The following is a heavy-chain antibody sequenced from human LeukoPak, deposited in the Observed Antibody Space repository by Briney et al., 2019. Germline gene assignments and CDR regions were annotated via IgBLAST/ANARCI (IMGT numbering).Heavy chain of an antibody. D-gene: IGHD2-15*01. J-gene: IGHJ4*02. CDR1: GGSISSYY. Sequence: SETLSLTCTVSGGSISSYYWSWIRQPPGKGLEWIGYIYYSGSTNYNPSLKSRVTISVDTSKNQFSLKLSSVTAADTAVYYCARATPRWILSWGQGTLVTVSS. CDR2: IYYSGST. V-gene: IGHV4-59*01. CDR3: ARATPRWILS.